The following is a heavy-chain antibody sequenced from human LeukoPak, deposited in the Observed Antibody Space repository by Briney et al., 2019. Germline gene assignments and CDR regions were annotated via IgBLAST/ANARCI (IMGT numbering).Heavy chain of an antibody. V-gene: IGHV3-15*01. J-gene: IGHJ4*02. Sequence: KPGGSLRLSCAASGFTFSNAWMSWVRQAPGKGLEWVGRIKSKTDGGTTDYAAPVKGRFTISRDDSKNTLYLQMNSLKTEDTAVYYCTTDRGIWFGELLSYWGQGTLVTVSS. CDR2: IKSKTDGGTT. CDR3: TTDRGIWFGELLSY. D-gene: IGHD3-10*01. CDR1: GFTFSNAW.